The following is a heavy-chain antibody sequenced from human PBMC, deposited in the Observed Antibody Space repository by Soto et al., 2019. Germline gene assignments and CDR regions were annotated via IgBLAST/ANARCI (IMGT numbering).Heavy chain of an antibody. CDR2: ISYDGSNK. CDR1: GFTFSSYG. V-gene: IGHV3-30*18. Sequence: QPGGSLRLSCAASGFTFSSYGMHWVRQAPGKGLEWVAVISYDGSNKYYADSVKGRFTISRDNSKNTLYLQMNSLRAEDTAVYYCAKDLRSTGTMFGPTGDLDYWGQGTLVTVSS. D-gene: IGHD3-10*02. J-gene: IGHJ4*02. CDR3: AKDLRSTGTMFGPTGDLDY.